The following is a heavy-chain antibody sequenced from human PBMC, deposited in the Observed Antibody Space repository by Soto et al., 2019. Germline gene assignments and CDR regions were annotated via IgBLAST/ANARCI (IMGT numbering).Heavy chain of an antibody. J-gene: IGHJ4*02. CDR1: GSTLSELS. D-gene: IGHD3-3*01. V-gene: IGHV1-24*01. CDR3: ATIHYEYYFDY. Sequence: GASVKVACKVSGSTLSELSMHWVRQAPGKGLEWMGGFDPEDGETIYAQKFQGRVTMTEDTSTDTAYMELSSLRSEDTAVYYCATIHYEYYFDYWGQGTLVTVSS. CDR2: FDPEDGET.